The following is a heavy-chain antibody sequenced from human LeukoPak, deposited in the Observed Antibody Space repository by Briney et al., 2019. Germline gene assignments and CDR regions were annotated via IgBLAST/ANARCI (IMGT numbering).Heavy chain of an antibody. V-gene: IGHV3-21*01. CDR2: ISSSSSYI. Sequence: GGSLRLSRAASGFTFSSYSMNWVRQAPGKGLEWVSSISSSSSYIYYADSVKGRFTISRDNAKNSLYLQMNSLRAEDTAVYYCARGYTAMVKGAFDIWGQGTMVTVSS. CDR3: ARGYTAMVKGAFDI. CDR1: GFTFSSYS. D-gene: IGHD5-18*01. J-gene: IGHJ3*02.